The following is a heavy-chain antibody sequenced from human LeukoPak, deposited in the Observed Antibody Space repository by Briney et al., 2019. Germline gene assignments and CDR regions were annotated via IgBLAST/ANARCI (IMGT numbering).Heavy chain of an antibody. CDR1: GGSLSGYY. CDR3: ARGANYYDSSGYSATFDY. D-gene: IGHD3-22*01. CDR2: INHSGST. Sequence: PSETLSLTCAVYGGSLSGYYWSWIRQPPGKGLEWIGEINHSGSTNYNPSLKSRVTISLDTSKNQFSLKLSSVTAADTAVYYCARGANYYDSSGYSATFDYWGQGTLVTVSS. V-gene: IGHV4-34*01. J-gene: IGHJ4*02.